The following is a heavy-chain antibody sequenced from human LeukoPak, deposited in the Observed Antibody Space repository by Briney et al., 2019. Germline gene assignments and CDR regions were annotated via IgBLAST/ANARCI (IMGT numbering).Heavy chain of an antibody. CDR2: ISAYNGST. Sequence: ASVKVSCKASGYTFTSYGISWVRQAPGQGLEWMGWISAYNGSTNYAQKLQGRVTMTTDTSTSTAYMELRSLRSDDTAVYYCARGQEYFDWLPFRNYYYGMDVWGQGTTVTVSS. J-gene: IGHJ6*02. V-gene: IGHV1-18*01. D-gene: IGHD3-9*01. CDR3: ARGQEYFDWLPFRNYYYGMDV. CDR1: GYTFTSYG.